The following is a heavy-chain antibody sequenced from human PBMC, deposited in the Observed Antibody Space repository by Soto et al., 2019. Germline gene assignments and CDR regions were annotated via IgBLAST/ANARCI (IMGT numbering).Heavy chain of an antibody. J-gene: IGHJ6*02. CDR2: IYYSGST. CDR1: GGSISSGGYY. D-gene: IGHD2-15*01. Sequence: SETLSLTCTVSGGSISSGGYYWSWIRQHLGKGLEWIGYIYYSGSTYYNPSLKSRVTISVDTSKNQFSLKLSSVTAADTAVYYCARGSGGYSSGYYHYYYGMDVWGQGTTVTVSS. CDR3: ARGSGGYSSGYYHYYYGMDV. V-gene: IGHV4-31*03.